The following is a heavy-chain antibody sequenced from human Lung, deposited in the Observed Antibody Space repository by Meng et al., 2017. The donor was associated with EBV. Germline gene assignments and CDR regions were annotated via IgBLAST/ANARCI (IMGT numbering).Heavy chain of an antibody. CDR1: GFIFSDYN. D-gene: IGHD1-7*01. J-gene: IGHJ5*02. V-gene: IGHV3-21*02. CDR2: ISSGNSYI. CDR3: ARLTGTGWFDP. Sequence: EVQLVESGGXLVKPGXSLRLSCVASGFIFSDYNMNWLRQAPGKGLEWVSSISSGNSYIYYADSVKGRFSISRDNAKNSLSLQMNSLRADDTAVYYCARLTGTGWFDPWGQGTLVTVSS.